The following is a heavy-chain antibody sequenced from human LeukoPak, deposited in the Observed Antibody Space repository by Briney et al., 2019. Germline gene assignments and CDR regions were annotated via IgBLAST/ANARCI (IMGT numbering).Heavy chain of an antibody. J-gene: IGHJ6*04. Sequence: GGSLRLSCAASGFTVSSNYMSWVRQAPGKGLEWVSVIYSGGSTYYADSVKGRFTISRDNSKNTLYLQMNSLRAEDTAVYYCAREPGGSGKYGMDVWGKGTTVTVSS. CDR3: AREPGGSGKYGMDV. V-gene: IGHV3-53*01. CDR1: GFTVSSNY. D-gene: IGHD3-10*01. CDR2: IYSGGST.